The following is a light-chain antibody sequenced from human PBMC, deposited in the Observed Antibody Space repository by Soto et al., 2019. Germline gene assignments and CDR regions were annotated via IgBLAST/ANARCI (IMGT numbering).Light chain of an antibody. V-gene: IGLV1-51*01. CDR3: GTWDSSLSAVV. CDR2: DNN. J-gene: IGLJ2*01. CDR1: SSNIGNNY. Sequence: QSVLTQPPSVSAAPGQKVTISCSGSSSNIGNNYVSWYQQLPGTAPKLLIYDNNQRPLGIPDRFSGSTSGTSATLGITGLQTGDEADDYCGTWDSSLSAVVFGGGTKLTVL.